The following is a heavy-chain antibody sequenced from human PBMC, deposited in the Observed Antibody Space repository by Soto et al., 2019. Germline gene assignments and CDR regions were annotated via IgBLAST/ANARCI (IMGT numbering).Heavy chain of an antibody. D-gene: IGHD2-15*01. CDR1: GYTFTGYY. V-gene: IGHV1-2*02. J-gene: IGHJ5*02. CDR3: ARSQSDIVVAVAATFDP. CDR2: INPNSGGT. Sequence: ASVKVSCKASGYTFTGYYMHWVRQAPGQGLEWMGWINPNSGGTNYAQKFQGRVTMTRDTSISTAYMELSRLRSDDTAVYYCARSQSDIVVAVAATFDPWGQGTLVTVSS.